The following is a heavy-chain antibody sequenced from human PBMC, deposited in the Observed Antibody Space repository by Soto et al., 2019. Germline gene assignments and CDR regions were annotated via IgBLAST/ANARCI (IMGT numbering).Heavy chain of an antibody. CDR3: ARLIMPGYNWNYVPQEYYFDY. D-gene: IGHD1-7*01. V-gene: IGHV1-8*01. CDR2: MNPNSGTP. Sequence: QVQLVQSGAEVKKLGASVKVTCKASGYTFTSYDSNWVRQATGQGLEWMGWMNPNSGTPGYAQKFQGRVTMTRNTYIRTAYMELSNLRPEDTAVYYCARLIMPGYNWNYVPQEYYFDYWGQGTLVTVSS. CDR1: GYTFTSYD. J-gene: IGHJ4*02.